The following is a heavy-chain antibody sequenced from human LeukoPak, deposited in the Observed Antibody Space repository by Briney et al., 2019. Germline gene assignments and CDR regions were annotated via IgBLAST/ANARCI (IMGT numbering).Heavy chain of an antibody. D-gene: IGHD1-26*01. CDR3: ARVGGSYLDD. J-gene: IGHJ4*02. CDR1: GGTLSSYY. V-gene: IGHV4-59*01. CDR2: VYSSGST. Sequence: SETLSLTCTVSGGTLSSYYWSWIRQPPGQGLEWIGFVYSSGSTNYNPPLKSRVTISVDTSKNQFSLKLSSVTAADTAVYYCARVGGSYLDDWGQGTLVTVSS.